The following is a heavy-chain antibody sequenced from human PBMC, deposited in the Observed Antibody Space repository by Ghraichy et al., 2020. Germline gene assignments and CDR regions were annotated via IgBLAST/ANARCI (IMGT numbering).Heavy chain of an antibody. D-gene: IGHD3-10*01. CDR3: ARFQQDYYGSGSPSDAFDI. V-gene: IGHV1-2*04. Sequence: ASVKVSCKASGYTFTGYYMHWVRQAPGQGLEWMGWINPNSGGTNYAQKFQGWVTMTRDTSISTAYMELSRLRSDDTAVYYCARFQQDYYGSGSPSDAFDIWGQGTMVTVSS. CDR2: INPNSGGT. CDR1: GYTFTGYY. J-gene: IGHJ3*02.